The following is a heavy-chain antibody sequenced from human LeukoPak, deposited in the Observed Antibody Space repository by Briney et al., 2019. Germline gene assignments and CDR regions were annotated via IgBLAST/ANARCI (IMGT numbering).Heavy chain of an antibody. CDR3: ARALRGGNSYGYLDS. V-gene: IGHV1-18*01. Sequence: ASVKVSCKASGYTFTSYGISWVRQAPGQGLEWMGWISAYNGNTNYAQKLQGRVTMTTDTSTSTAYMELRSLRSDDTAVYYCARALRGGNSYGYLDSWGQGSLVTVSS. J-gene: IGHJ4*02. D-gene: IGHD5-18*01. CDR1: GYTFTSYG. CDR2: ISAYNGNT.